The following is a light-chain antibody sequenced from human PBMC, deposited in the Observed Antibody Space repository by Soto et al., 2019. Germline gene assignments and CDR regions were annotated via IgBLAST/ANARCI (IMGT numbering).Light chain of an antibody. CDR1: QTIHSF. CDR2: DAS. CDR3: QQLNSYPHT. Sequence: DIQMTQSPSTLSASVGDRVTITCRASQTIHSFLAWYQQKAGKAPKLLIYDASNLESGVPSRFSGSGSGTEFTLTVSSLQPDDFATYYCQQLNSYPHTFGQGTKLEIK. V-gene: IGKV1-5*01. J-gene: IGKJ2*01.